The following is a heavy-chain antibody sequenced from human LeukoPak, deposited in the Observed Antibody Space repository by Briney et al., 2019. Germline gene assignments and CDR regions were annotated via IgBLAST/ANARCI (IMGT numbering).Heavy chain of an antibody. J-gene: IGHJ4*02. CDR2: IYPGDSDT. V-gene: IGHV5-51*01. CDR3: ARGAVDYDILTGYFDY. Sequence: GESLKISCKGSGYSFTSYWIGWVRQMPGKGLEWMGIIYPGDSDTRYSPSFQGQVTISADKSISTAYLQWSSLKASDTAMYYCARGAVDYDILTGYFDYWGQGTLVTVSS. CDR1: GYSFTSYW. D-gene: IGHD3-9*01.